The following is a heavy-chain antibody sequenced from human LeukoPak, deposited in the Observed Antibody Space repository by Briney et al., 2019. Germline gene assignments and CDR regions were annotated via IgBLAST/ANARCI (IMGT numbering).Heavy chain of an antibody. Sequence: SVKVSCKASGGTFSSYAISWVRKAPGQGLEWMGSIIPIFGTANYAQKFQGRVTITTDESTSTAYMELSSLRSEDKDVYYCAGGYGTKPYYFDYWGQGALVTVSS. V-gene: IGHV1-69*05. J-gene: IGHJ4*02. CDR3: AGGYGTKPYYFDY. D-gene: IGHD1-7*01. CDR1: GGTFSSYA. CDR2: IIPIFGTA.